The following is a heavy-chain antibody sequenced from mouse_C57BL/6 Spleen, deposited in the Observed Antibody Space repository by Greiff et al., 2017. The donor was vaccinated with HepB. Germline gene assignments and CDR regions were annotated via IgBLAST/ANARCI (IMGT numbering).Heavy chain of an antibody. CDR3: ASSCYVKGTFDY. CDR2: INPNNGGT. J-gene: IGHJ2*01. V-gene: IGHV1-26*01. Sequence: EVQLQQSGPELVKPGASVKISCKASGYTFTDYYMNWVKQSHGKSLEWIGDINPNNGGTSYNQKFKGKATLTGDKSSSTAYMELRSLTSEDSAVYYCASSCYVKGTFDYWGQGTTLTVSS. CDR1: GYTFTDYY. D-gene: IGHD3-2*02.